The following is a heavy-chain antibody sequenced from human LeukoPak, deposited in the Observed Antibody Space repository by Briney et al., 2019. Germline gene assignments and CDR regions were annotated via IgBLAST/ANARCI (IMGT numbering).Heavy chain of an antibody. CDR2: VRLDGKT. D-gene: IGHD3-3*01. CDR1: GGSVTSTNW. J-gene: IGHJ4*02. CDR3: AREGGFFRPLDY. V-gene: IGHV4-4*02. Sequence: SGTLSLTCGVSGGSVTSTNWWTWVRQPPGKGLEWIGEVRLDGKTHYSPSLQSRLTILVSLSENHISLRLTSVTAADTAVYYCAREGGFFRPLDYSGQGTLVTVSS.